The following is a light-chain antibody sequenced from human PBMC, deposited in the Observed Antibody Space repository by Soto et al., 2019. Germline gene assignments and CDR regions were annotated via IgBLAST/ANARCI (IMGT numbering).Light chain of an antibody. CDR3: QQCDTSPWT. CDR2: GAS. CDR1: QSISSY. Sequence: EIVLTQSPDTLPLSPGARATLSCRASQSISSYLAWYQQKPGQAPRLLIYGASSRATGIPDRFSGSGSGTDFTLAISRLEPGDSAVYFCQQCDTSPWTFGQGTKVDIK. V-gene: IGKV3-20*01. J-gene: IGKJ1*01.